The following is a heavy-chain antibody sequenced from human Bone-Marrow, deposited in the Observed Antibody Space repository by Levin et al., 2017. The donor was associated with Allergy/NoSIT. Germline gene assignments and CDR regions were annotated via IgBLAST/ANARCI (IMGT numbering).Heavy chain of an antibody. J-gene: IGHJ5*02. CDR2: IKPDGTGT. CDR3: TSSLTGEAS. CDR1: GFIFSNFW. Sequence: PGESLKISCTASGFIFSNFWMHWVRQVPGRGLMFVSTIKPDGTGTNYADSVKGRFTISRDTSKNTLFLEMNRLRVEDTGVYYCTSSLTGEASWGRGTLVTVSS. D-gene: IGHD7-27*01. V-gene: IGHV3-74*01.